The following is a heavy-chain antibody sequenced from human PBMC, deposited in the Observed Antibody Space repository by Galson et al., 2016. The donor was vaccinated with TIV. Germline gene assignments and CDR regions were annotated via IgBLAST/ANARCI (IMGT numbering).Heavy chain of an antibody. V-gene: IGHV2-5*02. CDR3: AYLPNMFYYGMDV. J-gene: IGHJ6*04. CDR2: IYWDDDE. D-gene: IGHD3-10*02. CDR1: GFLLTTSGVG. Sequence: PALVKPTQTLTLTCTFSGFLLTTSGVGVGWIRQPPGKALEWLAHIYWDDDERYSPSLKSRLTITKDTSKNQVVLTMTNMDPVDTATFHCAYLPNMFYYGMDVWGKGTTVTVSS.